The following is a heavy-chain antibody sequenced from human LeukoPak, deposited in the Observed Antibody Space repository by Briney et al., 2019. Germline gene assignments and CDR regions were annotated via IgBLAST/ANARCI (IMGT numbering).Heavy chain of an antibody. Sequence: GGSLRLSCAASGFTFSNYDVHWVRQATGKGLEWVSAIGTPGDTYYPDSVKGRFTISRDDAQNSVYLQMNSLRAGDTAVYYCAREGYCSSPSCYAAWHFDLWGRGTLVTVSS. CDR1: GFTFSNYD. D-gene: IGHD2-2*01. CDR3: AREGYCSSPSCYAAWHFDL. CDR2: IGTPGDT. V-gene: IGHV3-13*04. J-gene: IGHJ2*01.